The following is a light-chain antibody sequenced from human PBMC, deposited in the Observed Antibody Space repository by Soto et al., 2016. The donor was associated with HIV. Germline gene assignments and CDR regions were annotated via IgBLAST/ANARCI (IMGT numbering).Light chain of an antibody. V-gene: IGLV3-21*03. J-gene: IGLJ1*01. CDR1: NIGSKS. Sequence: SSVLTQPPSVSVAPGKTAGITCEGNNIGSKSVQWYQQKSGQAPVLVVYDERDRPSGIPERFSGSKSGNTATLTISRVEAEDEADYYCQVWDSYSDHYVFGTGTKVTVL. CDR2: DER. CDR3: QVWDSYSDHYV.